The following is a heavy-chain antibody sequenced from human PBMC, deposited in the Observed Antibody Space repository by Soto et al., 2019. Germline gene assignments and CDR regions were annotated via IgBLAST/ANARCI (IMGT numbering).Heavy chain of an antibody. V-gene: IGHV4-4*03. CDR2: IYQTGTT. D-gene: IGHD6-19*01. J-gene: IGHJ4*02. CDR1: RGSVSSNNW. Sequence: QVQLQESGPGLVKPPGTLSLTCGVSRGSVSSNNWWTWVRQPPGKGLEWIGEIYQTGTTNYNPSLQSRVTISLDKSNNHFSLKLNSVTAADTAVYYCARRIALSGTAGAPGDWGQGTLVIVSS. CDR3: ARRIALSGTAGAPGD.